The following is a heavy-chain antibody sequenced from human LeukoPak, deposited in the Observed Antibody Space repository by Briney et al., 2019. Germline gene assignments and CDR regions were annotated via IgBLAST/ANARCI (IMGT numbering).Heavy chain of an antibody. CDR3: ARDGQWLVNYYYGMDV. D-gene: IGHD6-19*01. V-gene: IGHV1-8*01. J-gene: IGHJ6*02. CDR1: GYTFTSYD. Sequence: ASVKVSCKASGYTFTSYDINWVRQATGQGLEWMGWMNPNSGNTDYAQKFQGRVTMTRNTSISTAYMELSSLRSEDTAVYYCARDGQWLVNYYYGMDVWGQGTTVTVSS. CDR2: MNPNSGNT.